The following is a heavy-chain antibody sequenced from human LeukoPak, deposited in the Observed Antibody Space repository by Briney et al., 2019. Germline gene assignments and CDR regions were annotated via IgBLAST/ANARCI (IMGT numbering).Heavy chain of an antibody. CDR2: INWNGGST. CDR3: ARDRPYGSGSLSPFTTGYMDV. Sequence: GGSLRLSCAASGFTFDDYGMSWVRQAPGKGLEWVSGINWNGGSTGYADSVKGRFTISRDNAKNSLYLQMNSLRAEDTALYYCARDRPYGSGSLSPFTTGYMDVWGKGTTVTVSS. J-gene: IGHJ6*03. CDR1: GFTFDDYG. V-gene: IGHV3-20*04. D-gene: IGHD3-10*01.